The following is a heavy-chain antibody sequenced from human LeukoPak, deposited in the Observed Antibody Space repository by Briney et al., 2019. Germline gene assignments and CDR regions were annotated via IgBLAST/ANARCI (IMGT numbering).Heavy chain of an antibody. D-gene: IGHD6-19*01. CDR1: GGSLNGYY. CDR3: ARVSAVAGIPRFDP. Sequence: SETLSLTCSVSGGSLNGYYWGWIRQPPGKGLECIGYSHSSEGTALNASLKGRLTISLDTSKNQFSLKLSSVTAADTAVYYCARVSAVAGIPRFDPWGQGTLVTVSS. CDR2: SHSSEGT. J-gene: IGHJ5*02. V-gene: IGHV4-59*01.